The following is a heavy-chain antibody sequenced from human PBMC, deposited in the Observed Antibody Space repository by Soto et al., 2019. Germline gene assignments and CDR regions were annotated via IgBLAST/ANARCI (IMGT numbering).Heavy chain of an antibody. J-gene: IGHJ5*02. CDR1: GFTFSSYE. D-gene: IGHD3-3*01. CDR2: ISGSGATI. Sequence: PGGSLRLSCSASGFTFSSYEMDWVRQAPVKGLEWLSHISGSGATIFYADSVKGRFTISRDNARNSVYLQMNSLRAEDTAVYYYARGLWSGYLAGFDPWGQGTLVTVSS. V-gene: IGHV3-48*03. CDR3: ARGLWSGYLAGFDP.